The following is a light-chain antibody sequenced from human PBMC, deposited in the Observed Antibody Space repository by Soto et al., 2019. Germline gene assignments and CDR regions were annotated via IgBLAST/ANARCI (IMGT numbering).Light chain of an antibody. CDR2: GAS. V-gene: IGKV3D-20*02. CDR1: QSVSNNY. Sequence: EIVLTQSPGTLSLSPGERATLSCRASQSVSNNYLAWYQQKPGQAPRLLIYGASNRATGIPDRFSGSGSGTDFTLTISRLEPEDVAVYYCQQRSNWPLTFGGGTKVEIK. J-gene: IGKJ4*02. CDR3: QQRSNWPLT.